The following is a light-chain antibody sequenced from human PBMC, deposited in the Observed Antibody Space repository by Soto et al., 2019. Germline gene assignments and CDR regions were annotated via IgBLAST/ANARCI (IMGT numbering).Light chain of an antibody. V-gene: IGKV1-5*03. CDR3: QQYNTT. Sequence: DIQMTQSPSTLSASVGDRVTITCRARQSISSWLAWYQQKPGKAPKLLIYKASSLESGVPSRFSGSGSGTEFTLTISSLQPDDFATYYCQQYNTTFGQGTKVEIK. CDR1: QSISSW. CDR2: KAS. J-gene: IGKJ1*01.